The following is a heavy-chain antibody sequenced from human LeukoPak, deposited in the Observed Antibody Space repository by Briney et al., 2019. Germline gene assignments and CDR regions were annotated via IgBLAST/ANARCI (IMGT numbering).Heavy chain of an antibody. J-gene: IGHJ5*02. V-gene: IGHV1-2*02. CDR1: GYTFTGYY. D-gene: IGHD3-10*01. Sequence: ASVKVFCKASGYTFTGYYMHWVRQAPGQGLEWMGWINPNSGGTNYAQKFQGRVTMTRDTSISTAYMELSRLRSDDTAVYYCARASITMVRGVRSWFDPWGQGTLVTVSS. CDR2: INPNSGGT. CDR3: ARASITMVRGVRSWFDP.